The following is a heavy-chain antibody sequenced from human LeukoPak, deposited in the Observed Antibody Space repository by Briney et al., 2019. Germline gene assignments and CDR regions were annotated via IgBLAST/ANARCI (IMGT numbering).Heavy chain of an antibody. J-gene: IGHJ4*02. V-gene: IGHV3-23*01. CDR3: AKRGVVIRVILVGFHKEAYYFDS. CDR2: ISDSGGRT. Sequence: GGSLRRSCAVSGITLSNYGMSWVRQAPGKGLEWVAGISDSGGRTNYADSVKGRFAISRDNPRNTLHLQMNSLRAEDTAVYFCAKRGVVIRVILVGFHKEAYYFDSWGQGALVTVSS. CDR1: GITLSNYG. D-gene: IGHD3-22*01.